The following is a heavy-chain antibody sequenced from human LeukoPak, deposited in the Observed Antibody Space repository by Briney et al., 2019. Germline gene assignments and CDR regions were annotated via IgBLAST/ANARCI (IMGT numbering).Heavy chain of an antibody. CDR2: IIPIFGTA. Sequence: SVKVSCKASGGTFSSYAISWVRQAPGQGLEWMGGIIPIFGTANYAQKFQGRVTITADESTSTAYMELSSLRSEDTAVYYCVRGPTPYYYYYMDVWGKGTTVTVSS. CDR1: GGTFSSYA. J-gene: IGHJ6*03. V-gene: IGHV1-69*01. CDR3: VRGPTPYYYYYMDV.